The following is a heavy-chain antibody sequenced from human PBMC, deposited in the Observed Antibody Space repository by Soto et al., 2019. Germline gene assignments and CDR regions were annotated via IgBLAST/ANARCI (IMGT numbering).Heavy chain of an antibody. CDR1: GGSISSSSYY. D-gene: IGHD6-6*01. Sequence: QLQLQESGPGLVKPSETLSLTCTVSGGSISSSSYYWGWIRQPPGKGLEWIGSIYYSGSTYYNPSLKSRVTISVDTSKNQFSLKLSSVTAADTAVYYCARRSRGDSGIAAQAAYWGQGTLVTVSS. J-gene: IGHJ4*02. V-gene: IGHV4-39*01. CDR3: ARRSRGDSGIAAQAAY. CDR2: IYYSGST.